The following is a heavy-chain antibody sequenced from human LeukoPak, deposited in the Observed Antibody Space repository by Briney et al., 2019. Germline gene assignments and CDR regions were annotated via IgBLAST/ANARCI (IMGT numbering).Heavy chain of an antibody. CDR3: ARGPGSSAIGY. CDR1: GGSFSGYY. J-gene: IGHJ4*02. Sequence: PSETLSLTCAVYGGSFSGYYWSWIRQPPGKGLEWIGEINHSGSTNYNPSLKSRVTISVDTSKNQFSLKLSSVSAADTAVYYCARGPGSSAIGYWGQGTLVTVSS. V-gene: IGHV4-34*01. CDR2: INHSGST. D-gene: IGHD1-26*01.